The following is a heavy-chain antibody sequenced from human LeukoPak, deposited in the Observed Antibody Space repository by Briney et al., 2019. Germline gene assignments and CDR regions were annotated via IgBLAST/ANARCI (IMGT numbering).Heavy chain of an antibody. CDR2: ISGSGGRT. CDR3: ARRGVVIRVILVGFHKEAYYFDS. V-gene: IGHV3-23*01. J-gene: IGHJ4*02. CDR1: GITLSNCG. D-gene: IGHD3-22*01. Sequence: GGSLRLSCAVSGITLSNCGMSWVRQAPGKGLEWVAGISGSGGRTSYADSVKGRFTISRDDPKNTLYLQMNSLRAEDTAVYFCARRGVVIRVILVGFHKEAYYFDSWGQGALVTVSS.